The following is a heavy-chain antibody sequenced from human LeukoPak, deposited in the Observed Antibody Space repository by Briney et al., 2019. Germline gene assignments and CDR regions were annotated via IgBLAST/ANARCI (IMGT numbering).Heavy chain of an antibody. CDR1: GGSISSYY. CDR3: AKSGYHDFWISLYHYFYYYMDV. D-gene: IGHD3-3*01. Sequence: SETLSLTCTVSGGSISSYYWSWIRQPPGKALEWIGYIDYNGSTNYNPALQSRVTISVDTSKNQFSLRLSSVTAADTAVYYCAKSGYHDFWISLYHYFYYYMDVWGKGTTVIVAS. J-gene: IGHJ6*03. V-gene: IGHV4-59*08. CDR2: IDYNGST.